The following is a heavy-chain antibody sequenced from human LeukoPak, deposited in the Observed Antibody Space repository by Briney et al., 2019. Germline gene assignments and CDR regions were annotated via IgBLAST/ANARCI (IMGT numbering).Heavy chain of an antibody. CDR3: AREYSSSSGKALDY. D-gene: IGHD6-6*01. CDR1: GFTFSSYS. V-gene: IGHV3-48*02. J-gene: IGHJ4*02. Sequence: GGSLRLSCAASGFTFSSYSMNWVRQAPGKGLEWVSYISSSSSTKYHADSVRGRFTISSDNAKNSLYLQMNSLRDEDTAVYYCAREYSSSSGKALDYWGQGTLVTVSS. CDR2: ISSSSSTK.